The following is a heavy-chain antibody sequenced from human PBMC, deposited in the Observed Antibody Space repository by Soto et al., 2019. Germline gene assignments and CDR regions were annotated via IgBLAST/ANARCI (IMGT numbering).Heavy chain of an antibody. D-gene: IGHD6-13*01. CDR2: INAGNGNT. Sequence: QVQLVQSGAEVKKPGASVKVSCKASGYTFTSYAMHWVRQAPGQRLEWMGWINAGNGNTKYSQKFQGRVTITRDTSASTAYMELSSLRSEDTAVYYCARDPTPPRAAAVTYYYYGMDVWGQGTTVTVSS. CDR3: ARDPTPPRAAAVTYYYYGMDV. CDR1: GYTFTSYA. J-gene: IGHJ6*02. V-gene: IGHV1-3*01.